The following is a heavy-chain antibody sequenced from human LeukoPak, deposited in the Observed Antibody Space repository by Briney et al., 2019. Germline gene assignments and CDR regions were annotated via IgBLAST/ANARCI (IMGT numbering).Heavy chain of an antibody. Sequence: SETLSLTCAVYGGSFSGYYWSWIRQPPGQGLEWIGEINHSGSTNYNPSLKSRVTISVDTSKNQFSLKVSSVTAADTAVYYCARHDCDSSRCSVNWFDPWGQGTLVTVSS. CDR1: GGSFSGYY. D-gene: IGHD2/OR15-2a*01. J-gene: IGHJ5*02. CDR3: ARHDCDSSRCSVNWFDP. CDR2: INHSGST. V-gene: IGHV4-34*01.